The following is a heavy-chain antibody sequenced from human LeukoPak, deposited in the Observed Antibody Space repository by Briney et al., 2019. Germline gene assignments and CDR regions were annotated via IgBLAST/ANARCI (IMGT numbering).Heavy chain of an antibody. V-gene: IGHV4-30-2*01. CDR3: ARGGYQGNDY. CDR1: GGSISSGGYS. D-gene: IGHD2-2*01. CDR2: IYHSGST. Sequence: SETLSLTCAVSGGSISSGGYSWSWIRQPPGTGLEWIGYIYHSGSTYYNPSLKSRVTISVDRSKNQFSLKLSSVTAADTAVYYCARGGYQGNDYWGQGTLVTVSS. J-gene: IGHJ4*02.